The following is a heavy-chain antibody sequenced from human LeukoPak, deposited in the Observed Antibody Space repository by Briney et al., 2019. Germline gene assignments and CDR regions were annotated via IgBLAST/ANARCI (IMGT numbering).Heavy chain of an antibody. CDR3: VKDLSGWYSFDY. CDR1: GFTFSSCA. V-gene: IGHV3-64D*09. J-gene: IGHJ4*02. D-gene: IGHD6-19*01. CDR2: INDHGDTT. Sequence: GGSLRLSCSASGFTFSSCAMHWVRQAPGMGLEYVSGINDHGDTTHYRDSVRGRVTISRDDSKHTVHLQMSSLRAEDTAVYYCVKDLSGWYSFDYWGQGTLVTVSS.